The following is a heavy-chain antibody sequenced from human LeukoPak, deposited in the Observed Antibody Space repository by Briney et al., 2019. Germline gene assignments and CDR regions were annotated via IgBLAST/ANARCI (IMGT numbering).Heavy chain of an antibody. CDR3: ARVGSREMATIGWLDP. CDR2: IHPNSGGT. D-gene: IGHD5-24*01. CDR1: GYTFTDDY. J-gene: IGHJ5*02. Sequence: ASVKVSCKASGYTFTDDYMHWVRQAPGQGLEWMGWIHPNSGGTHYAQKFQGRVTMTRDTSISTAYMELSSLRSDDTSVYYCARVGSREMATIGWLDPWGQGTLVTVSS. V-gene: IGHV1-2*02.